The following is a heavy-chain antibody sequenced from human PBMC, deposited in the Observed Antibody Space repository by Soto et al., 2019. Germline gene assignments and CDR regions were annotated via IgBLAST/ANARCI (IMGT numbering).Heavy chain of an antibody. D-gene: IGHD6-13*01. CDR2: INWKSGSI. CDR3: GKEESINWYSGNVRH. Sequence: EVQLVESGGGLVQPGRSLRLSCAASGFTFDDYAMHWVRQVPGKGLEWVSGINWKSGSIGYADSVKGRFAISRDNAKNAWHLQMSRLSTEETAFYYCGKEESINWYSGNVRHWGYGPVVNVSS. J-gene: IGHJ1*01. CDR1: GFTFDDYA. V-gene: IGHV3-9*01.